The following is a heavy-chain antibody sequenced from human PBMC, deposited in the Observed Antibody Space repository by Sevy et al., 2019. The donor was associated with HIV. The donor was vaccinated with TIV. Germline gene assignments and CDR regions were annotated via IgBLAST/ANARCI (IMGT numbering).Heavy chain of an antibody. CDR2: MNPNSGNT. CDR3: ARYYYDSSGYYDYSGMDV. CDR1: GYTFTSYD. V-gene: IGHV1-8*01. D-gene: IGHD3-22*01. Sequence: ASVKVSCKASGYTFTSYDINWVRQATGQGLEWMGWMNPNSGNTGYAQKFQGRVTMTRNTSISTGYMELSSLRSEDTAIYYCARYYYDSSGYYDYSGMDVWGQGTTVTVSS. J-gene: IGHJ6*02.